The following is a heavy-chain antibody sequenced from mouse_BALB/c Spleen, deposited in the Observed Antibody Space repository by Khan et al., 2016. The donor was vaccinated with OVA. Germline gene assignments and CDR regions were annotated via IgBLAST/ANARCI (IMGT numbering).Heavy chain of an antibody. CDR2: LSYSGDT. Sequence: EVQLQESGPGLVKPSQSLSLTCTVTGYSITSDYAWYWIRQFPGNKLEWMGYLSYSGDTAYNPSLKSRISITRDTSKNQFFLQCNSVTTYDTATYYYSSMIRYYYGSNFKGYYFDYWGQGTTLPFSS. CDR1: GYSITSDYA. V-gene: IGHV3-2*02. D-gene: IGHD1-1*01. CDR3: SSMIRYYYGSNFKGYYFDY. J-gene: IGHJ2*01.